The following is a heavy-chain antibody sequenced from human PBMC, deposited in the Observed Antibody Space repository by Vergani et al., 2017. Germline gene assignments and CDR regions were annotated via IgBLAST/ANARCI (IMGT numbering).Heavy chain of an antibody. CDR2: IHAGNGDT. CDR1: GYTFTSYA. Sequence: QVQLVQSGAEVKKPGASVKVSCKASGYTFTSYAIHWVRQAPGQSLDWMGWIHAGNGDTKYSQKVQGRVTITRDTSASTSYMELSSLRSDDTAVYYCARDLGYSSSSGNFDYWGQGTLVTVSS. V-gene: IGHV1-3*01. D-gene: IGHD6-6*01. J-gene: IGHJ4*02. CDR3: ARDLGYSSSSGNFDY.